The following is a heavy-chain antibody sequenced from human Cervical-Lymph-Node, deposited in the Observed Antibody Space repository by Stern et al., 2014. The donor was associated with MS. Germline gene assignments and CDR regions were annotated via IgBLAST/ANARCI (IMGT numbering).Heavy chain of an antibody. V-gene: IGHV4-34*01. D-gene: IGHD6-13*01. J-gene: IGHJ5*02. CDR2: INHIGST. CDR3: ASAGDGSSQHNWFDA. CDR1: GGSFSGTY. Sequence: QLQLQQWGAGPLKPSETLSLTCAVRGGSFSGTYWSWIRQPQGKGLELIGEINHIGSTNDNPSLKIRVTLLRDPPRTDFALRLRSVTAADTAVYYCASAGDGSSQHNWFDAWGQGALVTVSS.